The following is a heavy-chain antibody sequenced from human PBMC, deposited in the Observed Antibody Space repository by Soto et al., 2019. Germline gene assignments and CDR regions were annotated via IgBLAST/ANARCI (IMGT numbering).Heavy chain of an antibody. CDR3: ARDCGRYTSSWFFDH. Sequence: SETLSLTCAAYGGSFSGYYWCWIRQPPGKGLEWIGEINHSGSTNYNPSLKSRVTISVDTSKNQFSLKLSSVTAADTAVYYCARDCGRYTSSWFFDHWGQGTPVTVSS. V-gene: IGHV4-34*01. D-gene: IGHD6-13*01. J-gene: IGHJ4*02. CDR1: GGSFSGYY. CDR2: INHSGST.